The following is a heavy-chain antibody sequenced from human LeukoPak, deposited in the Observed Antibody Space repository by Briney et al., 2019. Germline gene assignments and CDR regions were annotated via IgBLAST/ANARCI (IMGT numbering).Heavy chain of an antibody. CDR2: IRSSGTT. CDR1: GFTFGTHT. Sequence: GGSLSLSCTTSGFTFGTHTMHWFRQAPGKGLQWIGFIRSSGTTQYAASVKGRSTISRDDSKSIAYLQMNSLKTEDTAVYYCTRDRFYVWFDPWGQGTLVTVSS. V-gene: IGHV3-49*03. J-gene: IGHJ5*02. CDR3: TRDRFYVWFDP. D-gene: IGHD3-16*01.